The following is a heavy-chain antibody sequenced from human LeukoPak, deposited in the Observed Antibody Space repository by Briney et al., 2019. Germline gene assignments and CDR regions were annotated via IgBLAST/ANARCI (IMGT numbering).Heavy chain of an antibody. CDR3: ATDSWFGELLLLYY. Sequence: ASVKVSCKASGGTLINYPMNWVRQAPGQGLEWMGGIIPILGATNYAQRFQGRVTITADESTTTAYMELSSLRSEDTAVYYCATDSWFGELLLLYYWGQGTLVTVSS. J-gene: IGHJ4*02. CDR1: GGTLINYP. CDR2: IIPILGAT. D-gene: IGHD3-10*01. V-gene: IGHV1-69*13.